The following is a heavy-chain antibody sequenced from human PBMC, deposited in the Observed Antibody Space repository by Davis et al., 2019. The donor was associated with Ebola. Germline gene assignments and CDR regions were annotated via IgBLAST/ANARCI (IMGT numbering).Heavy chain of an antibody. J-gene: IGHJ4*02. CDR2: ISGSGGST. CDR3: AKGSLLFFDY. Sequence: GGSLRLSCAASGFTVSSNYMSWVRQAPGKGLEWVSAISGSGGSTYYADSVKGRFTISRDNSKNTLYLQMNSLRAEDTAVYYCAKGSLLFFDYWGQGTLVTVSS. D-gene: IGHD3-22*01. CDR1: GFTVSSNY. V-gene: IGHV3-23*01.